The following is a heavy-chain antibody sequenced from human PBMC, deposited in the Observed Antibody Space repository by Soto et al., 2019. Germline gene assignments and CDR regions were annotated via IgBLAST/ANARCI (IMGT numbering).Heavy chain of an antibody. CDR2: ISYDGSNK. V-gene: IGHV3-30*18. J-gene: IGHJ5*02. D-gene: IGHD3-22*01. CDR1: GFTFSSYG. Sequence: VGSLRLSCAASGFTFSSYGMHWVRQAPGKGLEWVAVISYDGSNKYYADSVKGRFTISRDNSKNTLYLQMNSLRAEDTAVYYCAKALYYYDSIPGGWFDPWGQGTLVNVSS. CDR3: AKALYYYDSIPGGWFDP.